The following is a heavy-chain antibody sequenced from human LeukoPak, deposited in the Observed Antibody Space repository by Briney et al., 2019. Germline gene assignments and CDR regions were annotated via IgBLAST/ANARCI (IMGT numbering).Heavy chain of an antibody. CDR2: ISSSSSTI. D-gene: IGHD2-2*01. CDR1: GFTFSSYS. CDR3: ASQGLSDAFDI. V-gene: IGHV3-48*01. Sequence: GGSLRLSCAASGFTFSSYSMNWVRQAPGKGLEWVSYISSSSSTIYYADSVKGRFTISRDNAKNSLYLQMNSLRAEDTAVYYCASQGLSDAFDIWGQGTVVTVSS. J-gene: IGHJ3*02.